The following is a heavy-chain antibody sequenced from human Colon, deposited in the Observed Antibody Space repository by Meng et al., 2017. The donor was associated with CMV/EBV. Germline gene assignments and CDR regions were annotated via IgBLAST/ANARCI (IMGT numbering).Heavy chain of an antibody. V-gene: IGHV1-2*02. Sequence: ASVKVSCKASGYPFSDYFIHWVRQAPGQGLEWMGWINPNSGGTHYAQMFKGRITMTTDTSITTGNMELRSLRSDDTAVYYCARGIGSTEDLWGQGTLVTVSS. CDR1: GYPFSDYF. J-gene: IGHJ5*02. D-gene: IGHD2-2*01. CDR3: ARGIGSTEDL. CDR2: INPNSGGT.